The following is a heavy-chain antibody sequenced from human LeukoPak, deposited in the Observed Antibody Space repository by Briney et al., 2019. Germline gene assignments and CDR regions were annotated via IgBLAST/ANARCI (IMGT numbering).Heavy chain of an antibody. V-gene: IGHV3-30-3*01. J-gene: IGHJ5*02. CDR1: GFTFSNYA. D-gene: IGHD2-15*01. Sequence: GGSLRLSCAASGFTFSNYAMHWVRQAPGKGLEWVAVISYDGSNKYYADSVKGRFTISRDNSKNTLYLQMNSLRAEDTAVYYCAKDVVVEDNWFDPWGQGTLVTVSS. CDR3: AKDVVVEDNWFDP. CDR2: ISYDGSNK.